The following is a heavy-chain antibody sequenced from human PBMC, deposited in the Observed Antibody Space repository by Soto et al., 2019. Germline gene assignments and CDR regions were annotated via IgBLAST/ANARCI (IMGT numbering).Heavy chain of an antibody. CDR2: MFYSGLT. CDR1: GYSASSSDYY. CDR3: APLSVSLSGPYGIHV. D-gene: IGHD2-15*01. Sequence: SETLSLTCSVSGYSASSSDYYWAWIRQPPGKGLEWIGSMFYSGLTYYNPSLKSRVTLSVDTSKNQFSVRLNSVTAADTAVYYCAPLSVSLSGPYGIHVWGQGTTVTVSS. J-gene: IGHJ6*02. V-gene: IGHV4-39*01.